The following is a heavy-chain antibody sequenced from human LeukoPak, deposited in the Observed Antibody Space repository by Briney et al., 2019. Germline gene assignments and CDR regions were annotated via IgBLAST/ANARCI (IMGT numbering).Heavy chain of an antibody. CDR3: ARDRGDYLDYYYGMDV. Sequence: SETLSLTCTVSGGSISSHYWSWIRQPPGKGLEWIGYIYYSGSTNYNPSLKSRVTISVDTSKNQFSLKLSSVTAADTAVYYCARDRGDYLDYYYGMDVWGKGTTVTVSS. V-gene: IGHV4-59*11. CDR1: GGSISSHY. CDR2: IYYSGST. J-gene: IGHJ6*04. D-gene: IGHD3-10*01.